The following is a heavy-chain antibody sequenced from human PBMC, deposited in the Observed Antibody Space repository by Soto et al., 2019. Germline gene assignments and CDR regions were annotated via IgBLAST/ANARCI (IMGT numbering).Heavy chain of an antibody. J-gene: IGHJ4*03. CDR2: ISGSGGST. CDR3: ANECRYSCSRGYFDY. CDR1: GFTFSSYG. V-gene: IGHV3-23*01. D-gene: IGHD6-13*01. Sequence: EVQLLESGGGLVQPGGSLRLSCAASGFTFSSYGMSWVRQAPGKGLEWVSGISGSGGSTYYADSVKGRFTISRDNPKNTRYLQMNSLRAEVTAGDYCANECRYSCSRGYFDYWGNGTLVTVSS.